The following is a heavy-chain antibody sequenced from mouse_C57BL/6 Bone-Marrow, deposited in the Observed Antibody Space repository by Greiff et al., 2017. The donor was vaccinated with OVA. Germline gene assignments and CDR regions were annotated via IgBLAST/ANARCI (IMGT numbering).Heavy chain of an antibody. D-gene: IGHD2-3*01. V-gene: IGHV5-6*01. Sequence: EVKLVESGGDLVKPGGSLKLSCAASGFTFSSYGMSWVRQTPDKRLEWVATISSGGSYTYYPDSVKGRFTISRDNAKNTLYLQMSSLKSEDTAMYYCAGWLSWFAYWGQGTLVTVSA. CDR1: GFTFSSYG. CDR3: AGWLSWFAY. J-gene: IGHJ3*01. CDR2: ISSGGSYT.